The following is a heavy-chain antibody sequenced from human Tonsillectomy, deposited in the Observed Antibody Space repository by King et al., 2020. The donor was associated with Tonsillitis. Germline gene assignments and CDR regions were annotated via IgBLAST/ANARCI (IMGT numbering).Heavy chain of an antibody. CDR1: GFAFSSYT. CDR3: VRGDQRDY. CDR2: ISKSSSLK. Sequence: VQLVESGGGLVEPGGSLRLSCAGSGFAFSSYTITWVRQAPGKGLEYVASISKSSSLKYYADLGKGRFTISRENVDNSAYLQMNSLRADDTDVYYCVRGDQRDYWGQGTMVSVSS. J-gene: IGHJ4*02. V-gene: IGHV3-21*01. D-gene: IGHD3-16*01.